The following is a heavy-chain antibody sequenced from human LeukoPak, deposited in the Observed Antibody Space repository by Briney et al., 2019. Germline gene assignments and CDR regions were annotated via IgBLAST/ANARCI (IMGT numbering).Heavy chain of an antibody. Sequence: PSETLSLTCTVSGGPISSSYWTWIRQPPGKGLEWIGYIYTSGSTDYNPSLKSRVTISVDTSKNQFSLKLTSVTAADTAMYYCARQIAAPGNYYYYMDVWGKGTTVTVSS. CDR3: ARQIAAPGNYYYYMDV. V-gene: IGHV4-4*09. J-gene: IGHJ6*03. D-gene: IGHD6-13*01. CDR1: GGPISSSY. CDR2: IYTSGST.